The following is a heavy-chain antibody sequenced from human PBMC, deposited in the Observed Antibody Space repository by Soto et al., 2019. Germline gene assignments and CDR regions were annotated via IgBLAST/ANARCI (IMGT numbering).Heavy chain of an antibody. CDR3: ARGYCGGDCYSDY. D-gene: IGHD2-21*02. J-gene: IGHJ4*02. Sequence: EVQLVESGGGLVQPGGSLRLSCAASGFTFSSYAMHWVRQAPGKGLEYVSAISSNGGSTYYANSVKGRFTISRDNSKNTLYLQMGSLRAEDMAVYYCARGYCGGDCYSDYWGQGTLVTVSS. CDR2: ISSNGGST. V-gene: IGHV3-64*01. CDR1: GFTFSSYA.